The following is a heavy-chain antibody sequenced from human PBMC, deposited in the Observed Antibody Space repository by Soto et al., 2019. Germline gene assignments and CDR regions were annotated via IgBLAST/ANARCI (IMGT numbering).Heavy chain of an antibody. CDR2: ISVYNGNT. CDR1: GYTFTSYG. V-gene: IGHV1-18*01. CDR3: ARSGRPGYYYYIMDV. J-gene: IGHJ6*02. Sequence: ASVKVSCKASGYTFTSYGVSWVRQAPGQGLGWMGWISVYNGNTKYAQKLQGRVTMTTDTSTSTAYMELRGLRSDDTAVYYCARSGRPGYYYYIMDVWGQGTTVTV. D-gene: IGHD3-10*01.